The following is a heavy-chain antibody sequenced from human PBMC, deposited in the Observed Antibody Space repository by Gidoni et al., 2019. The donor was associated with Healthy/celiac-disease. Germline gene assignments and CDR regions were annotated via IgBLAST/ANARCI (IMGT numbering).Heavy chain of an antibody. CDR1: GFTFSSYA. Sequence: QLPLVASGGGVVQPGRSLRLSCSASGFTFSSYAMHWVRQAPGKGLEWVAVISYDGSNKYYADSVKGRFTISRDNSKNTLYLQMNSLRAEDTAVYYCARDPLYYDSSGYLDYWGQGTLVTVSS. J-gene: IGHJ4*02. V-gene: IGHV3-30-3*01. CDR2: ISYDGSNK. D-gene: IGHD3-22*01. CDR3: ARDPLYYDSSGYLDY.